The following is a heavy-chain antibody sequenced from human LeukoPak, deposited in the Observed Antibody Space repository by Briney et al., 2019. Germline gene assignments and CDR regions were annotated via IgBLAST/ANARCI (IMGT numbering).Heavy chain of an antibody. V-gene: IGHV4-34*08. J-gene: IGHJ4*02. CDR3: AARGRDDYVWGSYRPIFDY. CDR1: GFTFSSYA. CDR2: VNHSGST. D-gene: IGHD3-16*02. Sequence: GSLRLSCAASGFTFSSYAMSWVRQPPGKGLEWIGEVNHSGSTNYNPSLKSRVTISVDTSKNQFSLKLSSVTAADTAVYYCAARGRDDYVWGSYRPIFDYWGQGTLVTVSS.